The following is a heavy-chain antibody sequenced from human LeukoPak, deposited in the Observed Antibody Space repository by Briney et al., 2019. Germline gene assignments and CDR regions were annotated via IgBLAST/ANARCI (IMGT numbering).Heavy chain of an antibody. CDR1: GGSISSDNYY. J-gene: IGHJ5*02. CDR2: IYYSGST. CDR3: ARRDVTTWFDP. D-gene: IGHD4-17*01. Sequence: PSETLSLTCTVSGGSISSDNYYWGWIRQPPGKGLEFIGSIYYSGSTYYNPSLKSRVTISVDTSKNQFSLKLSSVTAADTAVYYCARRDVTTWFDPWGQGTLVTVSS. V-gene: IGHV4-39*07.